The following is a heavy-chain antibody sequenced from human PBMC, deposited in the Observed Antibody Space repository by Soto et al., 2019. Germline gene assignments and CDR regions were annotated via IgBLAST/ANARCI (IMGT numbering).Heavy chain of an antibody. Sequence: QIQLVQSGAEVKKPGASVKVSCKASGYTFSSYHITWVRQAPGQGLEWMGWISAYNGNTNYAQNLQGRVTMTTDPSTRTAYMKLRSLRSDDTAVYSCARDLPPVDYWGQGTLVTVSS. J-gene: IGHJ4*02. CDR1: GYTFSSYH. CDR3: ARDLPPVDY. V-gene: IGHV1-18*01. CDR2: ISAYNGNT.